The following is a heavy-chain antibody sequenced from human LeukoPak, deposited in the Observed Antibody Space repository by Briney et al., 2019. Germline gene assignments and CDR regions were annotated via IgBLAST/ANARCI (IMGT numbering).Heavy chain of an antibody. V-gene: IGHV4-59*08. Sequence: SETLSLTCTVSGGSISSYPWDWIRQPPEKGLEWIGHIYYSGSTTYNPSLKSRVTMSVDTSKTQFSLKLSSVTAADTAVYYCARHEGSSWYRGFDPWGQGTLVTVSS. J-gene: IGHJ5*02. CDR3: ARHEGSSWYRGFDP. CDR1: GGSISSYP. D-gene: IGHD6-13*01. CDR2: IYYSGST.